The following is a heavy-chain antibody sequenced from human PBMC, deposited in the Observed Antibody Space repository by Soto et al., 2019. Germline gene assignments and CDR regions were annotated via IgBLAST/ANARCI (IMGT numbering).Heavy chain of an antibody. CDR1: GGSISSGGYS. V-gene: IGHV4-30-2*01. D-gene: IGHD5-12*01. CDR2: IYHSGST. J-gene: IGHJ4*02. Sequence: QLQLQESGSGLVKPSQTLSLTCAVSGGSISSGGYSWSWIRQPPGKGLEWIGYIYHSGSTYYNPYFKSRVTISVDRSKNQFSLKLSSVTAADTAVYYCAAGGGLPRYYWGQGTLVTVSS. CDR3: AAGGGLPRYY.